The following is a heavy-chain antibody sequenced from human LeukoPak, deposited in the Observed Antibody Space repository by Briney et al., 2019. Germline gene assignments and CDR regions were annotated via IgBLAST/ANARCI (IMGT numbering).Heavy chain of an antibody. CDR3: GRSPRLSGYPFDY. Sequence: SETLSLTCTVSGGSISNYYWNWIRQPPGKGLEWIGYIYYSGTTNYNPSLKSRVSMSVDTSKNQFSLKLSSVTAADTAVYYCGRSPRLSGYPFDYWGQGTLVTVSS. D-gene: IGHD5-12*01. CDR2: IYYSGTT. V-gene: IGHV4-59*12. J-gene: IGHJ4*02. CDR1: GGSISNYY.